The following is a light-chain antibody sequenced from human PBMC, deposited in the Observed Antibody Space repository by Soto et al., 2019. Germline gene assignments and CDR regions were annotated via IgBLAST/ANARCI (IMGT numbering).Light chain of an antibody. CDR3: CSYAPGSTWV. Sequence: QPVLTQPPSASGSPGQSVTISCTGTSSDVGGYDYVSWYQQHPGKAPKLMIYEVTIRPSGVSDRFSGSKSGNTASLTVSGLQAEDEGHYYCCSYAPGSTWVFGGGTKLTVL. J-gene: IGLJ3*02. CDR1: SSDVGGYDY. CDR2: EVT. V-gene: IGLV2-8*01.